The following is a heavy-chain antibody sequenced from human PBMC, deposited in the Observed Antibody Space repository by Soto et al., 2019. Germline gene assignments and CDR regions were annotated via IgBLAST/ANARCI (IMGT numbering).Heavy chain of an antibody. Sequence: PXETLSLTFTVAGCSISTYCSSWIRQPPGKGLDWIGYIYYSGSTNYNPSLKSRVTISEDASKNQFSLKLSSVTAADTAVYYCARGKFPFTFDYWGQGTLVTVSS. CDR2: IYYSGST. J-gene: IGHJ4*02. CDR1: GCSISTYC. D-gene: IGHD3-10*01. CDR3: ARGKFPFTFDY. V-gene: IGHV4-59*01.